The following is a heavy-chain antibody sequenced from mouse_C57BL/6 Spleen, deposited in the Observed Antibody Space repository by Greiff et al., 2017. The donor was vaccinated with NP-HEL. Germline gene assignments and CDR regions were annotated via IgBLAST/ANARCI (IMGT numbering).Heavy chain of an antibody. D-gene: IGHD1-1*01. CDR2: IYPGSGNT. CDR1: GYSFTSYY. V-gene: IGHV1-66*01. J-gene: IGHJ2*01. Sequence: QVQLQQSGPELVKPGASVKISCKASGYSFTSYYIHWVKQRPGQGLEWIGWIYPGSGNTNYNEKFKGKATLTADTSSSTAYMQLSSLTSEYSAVYYCAGEITTVVATNYFDDWGKGTTLTVSS. CDR3: AGEITTVVATNYFDD.